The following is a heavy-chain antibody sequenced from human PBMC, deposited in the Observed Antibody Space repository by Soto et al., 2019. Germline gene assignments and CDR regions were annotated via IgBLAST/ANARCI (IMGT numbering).Heavy chain of an antibody. CDR3: ARGLLVDIVVVVAAENWFDP. V-gene: IGHV4-34*01. Sequence: SETLSLTCAVYGGSFSGYYWSWIRQPPGKGLEWIGEINHSGSTNYNPSLKSRVTISVDTSKNQFSLKLSSVTAADTAVYYCARGLLVDIVVVVAAENWFDPWGQGTLVTVSS. CDR1: GGSFSGYY. CDR2: INHSGST. J-gene: IGHJ5*02. D-gene: IGHD2-15*01.